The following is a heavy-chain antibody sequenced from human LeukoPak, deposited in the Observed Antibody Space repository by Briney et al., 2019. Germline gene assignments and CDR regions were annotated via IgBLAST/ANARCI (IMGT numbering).Heavy chain of an antibody. D-gene: IGHD4-17*01. CDR3: ARHDYGDSRLDY. CDR2: INHSAST. V-gene: IGHV4-34*01. J-gene: IGHJ4*02. CDR1: GGSFSGYY. Sequence: SETLSLTCAVYGGSFSGYYWSWIRQPPGKGLEWIGEINHSASTNYNPSLKSRVTISVDTSKNQFSLKLSSVTAADTAVYYCARHDYGDSRLDYWGQGTLVTVSS.